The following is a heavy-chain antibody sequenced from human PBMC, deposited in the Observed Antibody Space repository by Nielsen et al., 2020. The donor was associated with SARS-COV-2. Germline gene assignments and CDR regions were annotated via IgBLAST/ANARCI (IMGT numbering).Heavy chain of an antibody. CDR1: GESFSGYY. D-gene: IGHD3-10*01. CDR3: ARYYVSGMYGMDV. V-gene: IGHV4-34*01. CDR2: INHSGST. J-gene: IGHJ6*02. Sequence: SETLSLTCAVYGESFSGYYWSWIRQPPGKGLEWIGEINHSGSTNYNPSLKSRVTISVDTSKNQFSLNLSSVTAADTAMYYCARYYVSGMYGMDVWGPGTTVTVSS.